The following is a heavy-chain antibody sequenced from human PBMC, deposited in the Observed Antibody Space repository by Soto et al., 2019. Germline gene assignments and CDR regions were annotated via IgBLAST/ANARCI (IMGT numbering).Heavy chain of an antibody. V-gene: IGHV4-59*01. CDR2: AFYTGGT. D-gene: IGHD5-12*01. CDR3: ARDRGYRGYESNWFDP. J-gene: IGHJ5*02. CDR1: DDSSTSYY. Sequence: SETLSLTCTVSDDSSTSYYWSWIRQPPGKGLEWIGYAFYTGGTNYNPSLKSRVAISVDASKKQISLKLSSVTAADAAVYYCARDRGYRGYESNWFDPWGQGALVTVSS.